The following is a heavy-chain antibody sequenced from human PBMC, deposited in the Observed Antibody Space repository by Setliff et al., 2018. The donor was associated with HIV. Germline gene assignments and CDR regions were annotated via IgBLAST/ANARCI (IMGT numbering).Heavy chain of an antibody. J-gene: IGHJ6*03. D-gene: IGHD3-3*01. CDR1: GYTFTSYG. Sequence: VKVSCKASGYTFTSYGISWVRQAPGQGLEWMGWISAYNGNTNYAQKLQGRVTMTTDTSTSTAYMELRSLRSDDTAVYYCARVWISLYYYYYYMDVWGKGTTVTVSS. V-gene: IGHV1-18*01. CDR2: ISAYNGNT. CDR3: ARVWISLYYYYYYMDV.